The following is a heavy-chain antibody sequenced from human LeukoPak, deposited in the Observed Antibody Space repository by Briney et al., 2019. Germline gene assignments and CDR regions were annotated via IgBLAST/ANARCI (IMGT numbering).Heavy chain of an antibody. Sequence: SETLSLTCTVSGASINSDTYYWGWIRQPPGKGLEWIGTHSHSGSAYYNPSLRSRITMSLDTSENQLSLRLYSVTAADTAIYYCARYQTGTMFAVWGQGTLVTISS. D-gene: IGHD1/OR15-1a*01. CDR2: HSHSGSA. CDR3: ARYQTGTMFAV. CDR1: GASINSDTYY. V-gene: IGHV4-39*07. J-gene: IGHJ4*02.